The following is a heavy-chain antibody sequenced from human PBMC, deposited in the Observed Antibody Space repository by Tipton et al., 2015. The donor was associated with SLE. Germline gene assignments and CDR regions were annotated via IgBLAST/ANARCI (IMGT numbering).Heavy chain of an antibody. Sequence: TLSLTCSVSGGSISSGSYYWTWVRQAAGKGLEWIGHVYTGGTTAYNPSLKSRVAISLDTSKNHFSLKLSSVTAADTAVYYCAREPRPRGALKGAFDIWGQGTMVTVSS. J-gene: IGHJ3*02. CDR3: AREPRPRGALKGAFDI. CDR1: GGSISSGSYY. V-gene: IGHV4-61*09. CDR2: VYTGGTT.